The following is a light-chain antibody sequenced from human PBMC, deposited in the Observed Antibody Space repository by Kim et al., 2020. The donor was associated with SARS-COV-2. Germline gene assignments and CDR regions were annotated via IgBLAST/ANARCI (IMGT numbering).Light chain of an antibody. CDR3: QKYNSAPCA. CDR2: AAA. CDR1: QDIKNY. J-gene: IGKJ3*01. V-gene: IGKV1-27*01. Sequence: DVQMTQSPSSLSASVGDRVTITCRASQDIKNYLAWYQQKPGTVPQLLIYAAATLQSGVPSRFSGGGSGTDFTLTISSLQPEDVATYYCQKYNSAPCAFGPGTKVDIK.